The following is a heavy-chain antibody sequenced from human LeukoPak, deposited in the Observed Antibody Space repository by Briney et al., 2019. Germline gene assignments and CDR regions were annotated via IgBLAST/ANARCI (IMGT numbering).Heavy chain of an antibody. Sequence: LPGGSLRLSCAASGFTFDDYAMSWVRQAPGKGLEWVSAISGSGGSTYCADSVKGRFTISRDNSKNTLYLQMNSLRAEDTAVYYCAKDSTYDSSHSYFDYWGQGTLVTVSS. CDR1: GFTFDDYA. V-gene: IGHV3-23*01. J-gene: IGHJ4*02. CDR3: AKDSTYDSSHSYFDY. CDR2: ISGSGGST. D-gene: IGHD3-22*01.